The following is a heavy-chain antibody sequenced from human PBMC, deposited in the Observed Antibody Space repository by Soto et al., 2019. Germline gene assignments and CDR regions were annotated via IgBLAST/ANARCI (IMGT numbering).Heavy chain of an antibody. CDR2: ISAYNGNT. CDR1: GYTFTSYG. Sequence: GASVKVSCKASGYTFTSYGISWVRQAPGQGLEWMGWISAYNGNTNYAQKLQGRVTMTTDTSTSTAYMELRSLRSDDTAVYYCAFHAGDYDSSGYYYFDYWGKGTLVTVSS. D-gene: IGHD3-22*01. J-gene: IGHJ4*02. V-gene: IGHV1-18*01. CDR3: AFHAGDYDSSGYYYFDY.